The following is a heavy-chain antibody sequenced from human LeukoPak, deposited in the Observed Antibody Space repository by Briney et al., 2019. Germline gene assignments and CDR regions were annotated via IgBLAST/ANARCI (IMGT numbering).Heavy chain of an antibody. V-gene: IGHV3-49*04. D-gene: IGHD3-9*01. CDR3: ARGGLDILTSWGMNYYFDY. CDR1: GFTFGDYA. J-gene: IGHJ4*02. CDR2: IRSKAFDETT. Sequence: PGGSLRLSCTASGFTFGDYAMSWVRQAPGKGLQWVGFIRSKAFDETTEYAASVKGRFTISRDDSKSIAYLQMNSLRAEDTALYYCARGGLDILTSWGMNYYFDYWGQGTLVTVSS.